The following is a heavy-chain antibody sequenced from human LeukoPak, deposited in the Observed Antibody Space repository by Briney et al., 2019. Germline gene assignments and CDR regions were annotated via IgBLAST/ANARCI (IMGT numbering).Heavy chain of an antibody. D-gene: IGHD3-22*01. CDR2: MNPNSGNT. J-gene: IGHJ4*02. CDR3: ARASPDYYLDFDY. Sequence: ASVKVSCKASGYTFTSYDINWVRQATGQGLEWMGWMNPNSGNTGYAQKFQGRVTMTRNTSISTAYMELSSLRSEDTAVYYYARASPDYYLDFDYWGQGTLVTVSS. V-gene: IGHV1-8*01. CDR1: GYTFTSYD.